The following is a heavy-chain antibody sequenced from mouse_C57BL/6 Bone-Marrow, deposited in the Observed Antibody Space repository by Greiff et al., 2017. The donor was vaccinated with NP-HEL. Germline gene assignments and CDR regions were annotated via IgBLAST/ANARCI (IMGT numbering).Heavy chain of an antibody. CDR1: GYTFTSYW. D-gene: IGHD1-1*01. V-gene: IGHV1-72*01. CDR3: ARRAYYYGSVDY. CDR2: IDPYSGGT. J-gene: IGHJ2*01. Sequence: QVQLQQPGAELVKPGASVKLSCKASGYTFTSYWMHWVKQRPGRGLEWIGRIDPYSGGTKYNEKFKSKATLTVDKPSSTAYMQLSSLTSEDSAVYYCARRAYYYGSVDYWGQGTTLTVSS.